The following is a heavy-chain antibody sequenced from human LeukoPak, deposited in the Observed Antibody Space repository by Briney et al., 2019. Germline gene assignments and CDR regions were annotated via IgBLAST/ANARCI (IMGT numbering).Heavy chain of an antibody. J-gene: IGHJ4*02. V-gene: IGHV1-69*13. CDR2: IIPIFGTA. D-gene: IGHD4-17*01. Sequence: ASVKVSCKASGGTFSSYAISWVRQAPGQGLEWMGGIIPIFGTANYAQKFQGRVAITADESTSTAYMELSSLRSEDTAVCYCARPTYGDYGTPFDYWGQGTLVTVSS. CDR3: ARPTYGDYGTPFDY. CDR1: GGTFSSYA.